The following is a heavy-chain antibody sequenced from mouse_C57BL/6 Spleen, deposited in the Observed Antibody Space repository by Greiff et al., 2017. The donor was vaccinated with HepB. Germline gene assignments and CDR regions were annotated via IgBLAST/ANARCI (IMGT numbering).Heavy chain of an antibody. J-gene: IGHJ3*01. V-gene: IGHV1-55*01. D-gene: IGHD2-1*01. CDR3: ARPYGNYPAWFAY. CDR1: GYTFTSYW. Sequence: VQLQQPGAELVKPGASVKMSCKASGYTFTSYWITWVKQRPGQGLEWIGDIYPGSGSTNYNEKFKSKATLTVDTSSSTAYTQLSSLTSEDSAVYYCARPYGNYPAWFAYWGQGTLVTVSA. CDR2: IYPGSGST.